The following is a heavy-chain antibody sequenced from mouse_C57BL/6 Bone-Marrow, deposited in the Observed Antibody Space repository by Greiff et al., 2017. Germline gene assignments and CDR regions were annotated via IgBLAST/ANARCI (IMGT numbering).Heavy chain of an antibody. CDR3: ARVDYDEEYFDV. CDR2: IYPGSGNT. D-gene: IGHD2-4*01. Sequence: VQLKQSGPELVKPGASVKISCKASGYSFTSYYIHWVKQRPGQGLEWIGWIYPGSGNTKYNEKFKGKATLTADTSSSTAYMQLSSLTSEDSAVYYCARVDYDEEYFDVWGTGTTVTVSS. CDR1: GYSFTSYY. J-gene: IGHJ1*03. V-gene: IGHV1-66*01.